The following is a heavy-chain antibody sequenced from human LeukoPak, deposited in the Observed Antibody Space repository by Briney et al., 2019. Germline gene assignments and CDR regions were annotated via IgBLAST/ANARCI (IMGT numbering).Heavy chain of an antibody. V-gene: IGHV1-8*01. CDR1: GYTFTTYD. CDR3: VRVPSGYSSGWYGDH. CDR2: ISPNSGST. Sequence: GASVKVSCKASGYTFTTYDINWVRQATGQGLEWMGWISPNSGSTGYAQKFQGRVTMTTDTSISTAYMEMNSLRSEDTAVYHCVRVPSGYSSGWYGDHWGQGTLVTVSS. J-gene: IGHJ4*02. D-gene: IGHD6-19*01.